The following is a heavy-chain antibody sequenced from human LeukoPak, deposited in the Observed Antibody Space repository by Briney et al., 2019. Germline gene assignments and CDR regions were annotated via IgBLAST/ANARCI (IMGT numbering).Heavy chain of an antibody. CDR1: GFTFSSYA. CDR2: ISGSGGST. CDR3: ASDTTSGSTPYFDY. V-gene: IGHV3-23*01. J-gene: IGHJ4*02. Sequence: GGSLRLSCAASGFTFSSYAMSWVRQAPGKGLEWVSAISGSGGSTYYADSVKGRFTISRDNSKNTLYLQMNSLRAEDTAVYYCASDTTSGSTPYFDYWGQGTLVTVSS. D-gene: IGHD5-12*01.